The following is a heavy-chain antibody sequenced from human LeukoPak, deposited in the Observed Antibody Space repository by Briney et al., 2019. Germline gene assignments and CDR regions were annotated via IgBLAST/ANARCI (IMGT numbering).Heavy chain of an antibody. CDR2: IYRSGST. CDR1: GYSISRGYY. J-gene: IGHJ4*02. D-gene: IGHD3-22*01. CDR3: ARERSGYSLFDY. Sequence: SSETLSLTCTVSGYSISRGYYWGWIRPPPGKGLEWIGIIYRSGSTYYNPSLKSRVTISVDTSKNQFSLKLSSVTAADTAVYYCARERSGYSLFDYWGQGTLVTVSS. V-gene: IGHV4-38-2*02.